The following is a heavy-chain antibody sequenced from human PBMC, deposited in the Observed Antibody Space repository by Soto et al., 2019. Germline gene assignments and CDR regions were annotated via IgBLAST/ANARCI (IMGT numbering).Heavy chain of an antibody. CDR2: IQSGGPT. CDR1: GFTVSSKY. J-gene: IGHJ6*03. D-gene: IGHD2-15*01. CDR3: ARDDVLGDGGRCYGVRLVV. V-gene: IGHV3-66*01. Sequence: GGSLRLSCAASGFTVSSKYMSWVRQAPGKGLEWVSLIQSGGPTYYADSVKGRFTISRDSSENTLHLQMDSLRAEDTAGFYCARDDVLGDGGRCYGVRLVVWGKGTMVTVPS.